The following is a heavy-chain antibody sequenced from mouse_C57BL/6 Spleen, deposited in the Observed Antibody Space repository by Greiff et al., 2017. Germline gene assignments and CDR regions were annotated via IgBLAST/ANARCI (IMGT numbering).Heavy chain of an antibody. V-gene: IGHV5-4*01. CDR3: AREDYGSQFAY. J-gene: IGHJ3*01. D-gene: IGHD1-1*01. CDR1: GFTFSSYA. Sequence: EVHLVESGGGLVKPGGSLKLSCAASGFTFSSYAMSWVRQTPEKRLEWVATISDGGSYTYYPDNVKGRFTISRDNAKNNLYLQMSHLKSEDTAMYYCAREDYGSQFAYWGQGTLVTVSA. CDR2: ISDGGSYT.